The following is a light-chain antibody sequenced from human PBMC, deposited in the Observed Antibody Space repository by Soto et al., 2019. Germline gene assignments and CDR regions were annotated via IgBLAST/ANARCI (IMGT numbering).Light chain of an antibody. CDR2: DVS. V-gene: IGLV2-11*01. CDR3: CSYAGSYSYV. J-gene: IGLJ1*01. Sequence: QSALTQPRSVSGSPGQSVTISCTGTSSDVGGYNYVSWYQEQPGKAPKLMIYDVSKRPSGVPDRFSGSKSGKTASLTISGIQAEDEADYYCCSYAGSYSYVFGTG. CDR1: SSDVGGYNY.